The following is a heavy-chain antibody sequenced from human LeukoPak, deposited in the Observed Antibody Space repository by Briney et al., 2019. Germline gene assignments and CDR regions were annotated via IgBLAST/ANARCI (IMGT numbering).Heavy chain of an antibody. V-gene: IGHV3-30*18. CDR2: ISYDGSNK. CDR1: GFTFSSYG. J-gene: IGHJ4*02. CDR3: AKDRIAVAGRSLPDY. D-gene: IGHD6-19*01. Sequence: GGSLRLSCAASGFTFSSYGMHWVRQAPGKGLEWVAVISYDGSNKYYADSVKGRFTISRDNSKNTLYLQMNSLRAEDTAVYYCAKDRIAVAGRSLPDYWGQGTLVNVS.